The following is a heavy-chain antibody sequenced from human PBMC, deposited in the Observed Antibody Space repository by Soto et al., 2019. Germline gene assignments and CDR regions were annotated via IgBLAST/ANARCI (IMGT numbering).Heavy chain of an antibody. CDR2: IIPIFGTP. CDR3: RSDSSGYYNDDY. D-gene: IGHD3-22*01. V-gene: IGHV1-69*06. J-gene: IGHJ4*02. Sequence: SVKVSCKASGGTFSSYTISWVRQAPGQGLEWMGGIIPIFGTPNYAQKFQGRVTITADKSTSTAYMELSSLRSEDTAVYYCRSDSSGYYNDDYWGQGTLVTVSS. CDR1: GGTFSSYT.